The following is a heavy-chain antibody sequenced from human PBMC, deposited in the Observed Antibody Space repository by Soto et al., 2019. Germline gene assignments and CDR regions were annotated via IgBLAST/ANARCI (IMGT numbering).Heavy chain of an antibody. CDR1: GFTFSSYG. J-gene: IGHJ4*02. Sequence: QVQLVESGGGVVQPGRSLRLSCAASGFTFSSYGMHWVRQAPGKGLEWVAVIWYDGSNKYYADSVKGRFTISRDNSKNTLYLQMNSLRAEDTAVYYCARDRQLAFFDYWGQGTLVTVSS. V-gene: IGHV3-33*01. CDR2: IWYDGSNK. CDR3: ARDRQLAFFDY. D-gene: IGHD6-13*01.